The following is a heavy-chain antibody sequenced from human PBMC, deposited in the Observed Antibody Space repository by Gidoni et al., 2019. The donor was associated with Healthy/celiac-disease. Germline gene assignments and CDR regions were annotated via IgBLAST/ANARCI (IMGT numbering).Heavy chain of an antibody. J-gene: IGHJ4*02. CDR2: ISYDGSNK. V-gene: IGHV3-30*04. CDR1: GFTFSSSA. Sequence: QVQLVESGGGVVQPGRSLRLSCAASGFTFSSSAMHWVRQAPGKGLEWVAVISYDGSNKYYADSVKGRFTISRDNSKNTLYLQMNSLRAEDTAVYYCARVGWLQLPDPPTKKWQDYWGQGTLVTVSS. D-gene: IGHD5-12*01. CDR3: ARVGWLQLPDPPTKKWQDY.